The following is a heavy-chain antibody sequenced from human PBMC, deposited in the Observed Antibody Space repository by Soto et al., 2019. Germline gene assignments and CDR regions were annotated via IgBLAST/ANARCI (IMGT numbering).Heavy chain of an antibody. CDR1: GFTLSNYA. V-gene: IGHV3-23*01. J-gene: IGHJ6*02. Sequence: EVPLLESGGDLVQPGGSLRLSCAASGFTLSNYAMSWVRQAPGKGLEWVSAISSSDGDAYYADSVKGRFIISRDNSKNTLYLQMNSLRAEDTAVYFCAKARRDTAMLRRSYYYYGMDVWGQGTTVTVSS. D-gene: IGHD5-18*01. CDR3: AKARRDTAMLRRSYYYYGMDV. CDR2: ISSSDGDA.